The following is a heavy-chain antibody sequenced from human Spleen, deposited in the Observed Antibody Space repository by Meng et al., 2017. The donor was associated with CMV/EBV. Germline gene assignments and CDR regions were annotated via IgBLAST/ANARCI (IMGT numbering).Heavy chain of an antibody. V-gene: IGHV4-59*12. Sequence: SETLSLTCTVSGGSISSYYWSWIRQPPGKGLEWIGYIYYSGSTNYNPSLKSRVTISIDTSKSQFSLRLRSVTAADTAVYYCARKRYNYGLKGFDYWGQGTLVTVSS. D-gene: IGHD5-18*01. CDR3: ARKRYNYGLKGFDY. CDR1: GGSISSYY. CDR2: IYYSGST. J-gene: IGHJ4*02.